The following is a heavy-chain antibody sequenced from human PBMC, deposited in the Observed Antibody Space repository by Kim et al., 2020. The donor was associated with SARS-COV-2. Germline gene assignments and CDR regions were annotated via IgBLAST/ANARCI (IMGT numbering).Heavy chain of an antibody. J-gene: IGHJ4*02. CDR1: GGPMSNSDW. CDR2: INHSGSP. V-gene: IGHV4-4*02. CDR3: ARDPPQPELVLV. Sequence: SETLSLTCVVSGGPMSNSDWWSWVRQPPGKGLEWVGEINHSGSPNYNPSLKSRVTISIDMSKNQFSLRLASVTAADTAVYYCARDPPQPELVLVWGRGDPVTVSS. D-gene: IGHD2-8*02.